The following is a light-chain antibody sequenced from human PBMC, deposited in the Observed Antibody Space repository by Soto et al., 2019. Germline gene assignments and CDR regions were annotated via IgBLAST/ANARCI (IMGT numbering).Light chain of an antibody. J-gene: IGKJ2*01. Sequence: DIQMTQSPSSLSASVGNRVTITCQASQDIATYLNWYQQTPGKAPKLLIYAASSLQSGVPSRFSGSGSGTDFTLTIRNLKPEDFATEYCQQSDSTPTFGQGTKVDIK. CDR2: AAS. CDR1: QDIATY. V-gene: IGKV1-39*01. CDR3: QQSDSTPT.